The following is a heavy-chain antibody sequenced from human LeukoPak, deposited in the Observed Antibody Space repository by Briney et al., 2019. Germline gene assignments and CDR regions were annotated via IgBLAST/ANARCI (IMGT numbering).Heavy chain of an antibody. CDR2: IIPIFGTA. Sequence: GASVTVSCTASGGTFSSYAISWVRQAPGQGLEWMGGIIPIFGTANYAQKFQGRVTITADESTSTAYMELSSLRSEDTAVYYCARADSPPGPLYYYYGMDVWGQGTTVTVSS. J-gene: IGHJ6*02. D-gene: IGHD3-22*01. V-gene: IGHV1-69*13. CDR3: ARADSPPGPLYYYYGMDV. CDR1: GGTFSSYA.